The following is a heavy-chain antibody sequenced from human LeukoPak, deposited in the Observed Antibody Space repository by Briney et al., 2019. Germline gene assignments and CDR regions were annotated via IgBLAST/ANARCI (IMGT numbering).Heavy chain of an antibody. D-gene: IGHD3-3*01. CDR3: ARVPLRFLEPFDY. V-gene: IGHV4-34*01. CDR1: GGSFIGYY. CDR2: INHSGGA. Sequence: AETLSLTCAVYGGSFIGYYWRGIRQPPGKGREWIGEINHSGGANYNPSLKSRVTISADTSKSQFSLKLGSVTAADTAVYYCARVPLRFLEPFDYWGQGTLVTVSS. J-gene: IGHJ4*02.